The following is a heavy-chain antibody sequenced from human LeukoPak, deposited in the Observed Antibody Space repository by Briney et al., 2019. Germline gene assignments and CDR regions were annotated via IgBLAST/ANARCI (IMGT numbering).Heavy chain of an antibody. CDR1: GFTFSSYW. CDR2: IKQDGSEK. J-gene: IGHJ4*02. CDR3: ARDPCSSTSCESVDY. Sequence: GGSLRLSCAASGFTFSSYWMSWVRQAPGKGLEWVANIKQDGSEKYYVDSVKGRFTISRDNAKNSLYLQMNSLRAEDTAVYYCARDPCSSTSCESVDYWGQGTLVTVSS. D-gene: IGHD2-2*01. V-gene: IGHV3-7*01.